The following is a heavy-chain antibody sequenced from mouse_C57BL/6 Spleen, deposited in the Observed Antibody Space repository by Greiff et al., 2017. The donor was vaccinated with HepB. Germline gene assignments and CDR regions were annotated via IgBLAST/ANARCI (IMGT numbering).Heavy chain of an antibody. J-gene: IGHJ4*01. CDR1: GYTFTEYT. CDR2: FYPGSGSI. CDR3: ARHEEGGYYHYFAMDY. Sequence: QVQLQQSGAELVKPGASVKLSCKASGYTFTEYTIHWVKQRSGQGLEWIGWFYPGSGSIKYNEKFKDKATLSADKSSSTVYMELSRLTSEVSAVYFCARHEEGGYYHYFAMDYWGQGTSVTFSS. D-gene: IGHD2-3*01. V-gene: IGHV1-62-2*01.